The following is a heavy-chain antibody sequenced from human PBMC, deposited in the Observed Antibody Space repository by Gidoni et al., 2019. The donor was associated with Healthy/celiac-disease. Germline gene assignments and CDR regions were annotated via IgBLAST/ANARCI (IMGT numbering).Heavy chain of an antibody. D-gene: IGHD6-13*01. CDR3: AGLHREQLVLSN. CDR1: GGSISSSSYY. V-gene: IGHV4-39*01. Sequence: QLQLQESGPGLVKSSATLSLTCTVSGGSISSSSYYWGWIRQPPGKGLEWIGSIYYSGSTYYNPSLKSRVTISVDTSKNQFSLKLSSVTAADTAVYYCAGLHREQLVLSNWGQGTLVTVSS. J-gene: IGHJ4*02. CDR2: IYYSGST.